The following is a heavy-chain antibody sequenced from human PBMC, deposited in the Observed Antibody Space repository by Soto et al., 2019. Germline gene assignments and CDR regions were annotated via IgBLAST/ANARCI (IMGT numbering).Heavy chain of an antibody. D-gene: IGHD2-21*01. CDR1: GGSFGNYY. CDR2: IYFGGST. V-gene: IGHV4-59*01. J-gene: IGHJ6*02. CDR3: ATGLFVPDNYFYYGVDV. Sequence: SETLSLTCNVSGGSFGNYYWSWIRQPPGKGLEWIGYIYFGGSTNYNPSLKSRATISIDTSKHQLALRLSSVTAADSAVYYRATGLFVPDNYFYYGVDVWGHGTAVTSP.